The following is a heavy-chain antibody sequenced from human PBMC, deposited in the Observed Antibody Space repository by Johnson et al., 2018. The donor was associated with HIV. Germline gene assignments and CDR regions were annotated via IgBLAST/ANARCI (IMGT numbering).Heavy chain of an antibody. CDR3: ARDGESQQLPLGDAFDF. J-gene: IGHJ3*01. D-gene: IGHD6-13*01. Sequence: VQLVESGGGLVQSGGSLRLSCGASGFTVSSNYMNWVRQAPGKGLEWVSVISSGGSTYYADSVKGRFTISRDNSKNTLYLQMNSLRVEDTAVYYCARDGESQQLPLGDAFDFWGQGTMVTVSS. CDR2: ISSGGST. CDR1: GFTVSSNY. V-gene: IGHV3-66*01.